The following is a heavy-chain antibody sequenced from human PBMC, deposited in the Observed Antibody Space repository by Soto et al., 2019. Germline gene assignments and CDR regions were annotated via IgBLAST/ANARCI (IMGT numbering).Heavy chain of an antibody. CDR2: ISSSRSTI. J-gene: IGHJ5*02. D-gene: IGHD1-26*01. CDR3: AREGGNLNWFDP. CDR1: GVTSGSYS. Sequence: GPMRDRRAAAGVTSGSYSRSWIRKEKGKGLEWVSYISSSRSTIYYADNVKGRFTIYRDNAKNSLYLQMNSLRDEDTAVYYCAREGGNLNWFDPWGQGTLVSVSS. V-gene: IGHV3-48*02.